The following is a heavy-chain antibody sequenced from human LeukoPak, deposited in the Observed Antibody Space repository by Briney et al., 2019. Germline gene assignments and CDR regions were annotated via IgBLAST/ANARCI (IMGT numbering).Heavy chain of an antibody. J-gene: IGHJ4*02. D-gene: IGHD3-10*01. CDR1: GFTFDDYA. CDR3: AKDRRPITMVRGVFNY. Sequence: PGGSLRLSCAASGFTFDDYAMHWVRHAPGKGLEWVSGISWNSGSIVYADSVKGRFTISRDNAKNSLYLQMNSLRAEDTALYYCAKDRRPITMVRGVFNYWGQGTLVTVSS. V-gene: IGHV3-9*01. CDR2: ISWNSGSI.